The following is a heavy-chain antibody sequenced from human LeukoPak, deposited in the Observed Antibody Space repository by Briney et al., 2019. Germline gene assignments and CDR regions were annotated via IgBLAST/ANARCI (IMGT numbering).Heavy chain of an antibody. D-gene: IGHD5-12*01. J-gene: IGHJ4*02. V-gene: IGHV4-39*01. Sequence: PSETLSLTCTVSGGSISSSSYYWGWIRQPPGKGLEWIGSIYYSGSTYYNPSLKSRVTISVDTSKNQFSLKLSSVTAADTAVYYCASVDGPIAFVDYWGQGTLVTVSS. CDR1: GGSISSSSYY. CDR2: IYYSGST. CDR3: ASVDGPIAFVDY.